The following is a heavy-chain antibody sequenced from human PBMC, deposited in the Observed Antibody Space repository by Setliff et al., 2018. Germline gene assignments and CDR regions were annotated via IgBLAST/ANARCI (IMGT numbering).Heavy chain of an antibody. D-gene: IGHD2-21*01. CDR2: FWADGNRR. CDR1: GFTFSSFW. Sequence: PGGSLRLSCAASGFTFSSFWMAWVRQAPGKGLEWVAVFWADGNRRFYADSVKGRFTVFRDSSKNTLYLQMSSLRPDDAALYYCARDLFRNSGGLYSWGQGTLVTVSS. V-gene: IGHV3-33*08. CDR3: ARDLFRNSGGLYS. J-gene: IGHJ5*02.